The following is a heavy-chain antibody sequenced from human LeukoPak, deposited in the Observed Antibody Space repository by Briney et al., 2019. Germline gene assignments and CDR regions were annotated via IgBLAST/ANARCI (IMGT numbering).Heavy chain of an antibody. CDR3: ARVKEAFGGWFDP. CDR2: IYYSGST. CDR1: GGSISSSSYY. D-gene: IGHD3-3*01. Sequence: PSETLSLTCTASGGSISSSSYYWGWIRQPPGKGLEWIGSIYYSGSTWYNPSLKSRVTISVDTSKNQFSLKLSSVTAADTAVFHCARVKEAFGGWFDPWGQGTLVTVSS. J-gene: IGHJ5*02. V-gene: IGHV4-39*01.